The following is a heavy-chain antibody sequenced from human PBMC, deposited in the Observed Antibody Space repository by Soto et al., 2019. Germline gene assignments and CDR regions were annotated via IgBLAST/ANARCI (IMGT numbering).Heavy chain of an antibody. J-gene: IGHJ4*02. CDR2: IIPIFGTA. CDR3: ARRSPSSSSSYYFDY. CDR1: GGTFSSYA. Sequence: SVMVSCKAYGGTFSSYAISWVRQAPGQGLEWMGGIIPIFGTANYAQKFQGRVTITADESTSTAYMELSSLRSEDTAVYYCARRSPSSSSSYYFDYWGQGTLVTVS. D-gene: IGHD6-6*01. V-gene: IGHV1-69*13.